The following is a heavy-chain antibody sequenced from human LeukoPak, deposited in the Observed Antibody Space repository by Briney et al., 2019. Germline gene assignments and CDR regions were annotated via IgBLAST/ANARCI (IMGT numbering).Heavy chain of an antibody. CDR1: GGSISGYY. Sequence: SETLSLTCTVSGGSISGYYWSWMRQPPGKGLEWIGYIFYSGSTNYNPSLKSRVTISVDTSKNQFSLKLSSVTAADTAVYYCARGEWDLLFDYWGQGTLVTVSS. CDR3: ARGEWDLLFDY. CDR2: IFYSGST. D-gene: IGHD1-26*01. V-gene: IGHV4-59*01. J-gene: IGHJ4*02.